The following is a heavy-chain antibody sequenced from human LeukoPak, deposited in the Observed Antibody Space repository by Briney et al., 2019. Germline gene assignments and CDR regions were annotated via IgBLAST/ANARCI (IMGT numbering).Heavy chain of an antibody. CDR2: ISYSRDTI. J-gene: IGHJ4*02. V-gene: IGHV3-11*01. D-gene: IGHD3-10*01. Sequence: GGSLRLSCAASGFTFSDYYMTWIRQAPGKGLEWVSSISYSRDTIYNADSVEGRFTISRDNAKNSLYLQMSSLRAEDTAVYYCARFVVRGEPRFDYWGQGTLVTVSS. CDR1: GFTFSDYY. CDR3: ARFVVRGEPRFDY.